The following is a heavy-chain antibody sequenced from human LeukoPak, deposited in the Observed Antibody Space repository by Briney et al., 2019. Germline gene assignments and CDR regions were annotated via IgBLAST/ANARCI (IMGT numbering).Heavy chain of an antibody. V-gene: IGHV3-33*01. CDR1: GFTFSSYG. Sequence: GRSLRLSCAASGFTFSSYGMHWVRQAPGKGLEWVAVIWYDGSNKYYADSVKGRFTISRDNSKNTLYLQMNSLRAEDTAVYYCARDRSRQVQSYFDYWGRGTLVTVSS. CDR2: IWYDGSNK. J-gene: IGHJ4*02. D-gene: IGHD1-1*01. CDR3: ARDRSRQVQSYFDY.